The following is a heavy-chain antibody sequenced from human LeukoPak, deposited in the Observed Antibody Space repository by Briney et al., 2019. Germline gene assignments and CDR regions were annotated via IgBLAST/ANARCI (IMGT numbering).Heavy chain of an antibody. CDR1: GGSISNFY. CDR2: IYTSGST. Sequence: SETLSLTCTVSGGSISNFYWSWIRQPAEQALEWIGRIYTSGSTNYNPSLKSRVTMSVDTSKNQFSLKLSSVTAADTAVYYCARETTGAGTARPFDYWGQGTLATVSS. D-gene: IGHD6-13*01. V-gene: IGHV4-4*07. J-gene: IGHJ4*02. CDR3: ARETTGAGTARPFDY.